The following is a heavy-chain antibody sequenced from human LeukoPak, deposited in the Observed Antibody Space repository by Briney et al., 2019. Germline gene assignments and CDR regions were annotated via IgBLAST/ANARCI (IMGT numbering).Heavy chain of an antibody. CDR3: AGTPYCSSDNCYRFYNGHDGFDI. CDR2: ISTRGGT. J-gene: IGHJ3*02. V-gene: IGHV4-4*09. D-gene: IGHD2-2*01. Sequence: PSQTLSLSCTVSVDSTSNYSGGWIRRPPGEGQGWVGYISTRGGTSSNPSLQSRLTISVDTSKNQFPLKLSSVTAADTAVYYCAGTPYCSSDNCYRFYNGHDGFDIWGQGTKVTVSS. CDR1: VDSTSNYS.